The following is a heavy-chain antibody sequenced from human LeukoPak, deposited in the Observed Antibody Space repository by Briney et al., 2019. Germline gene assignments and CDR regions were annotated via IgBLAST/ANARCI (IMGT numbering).Heavy chain of an antibody. CDR1: GFTFSSYG. CDR3: AKDYSGYDFQVDY. D-gene: IGHD5-12*01. Sequence: PGGSLRLSCAASGFTFSSYGMHWVRQAPGKGLEWVAVISYDGSNKYYADSVKGRFTISRDNSKNTLYLQMNSLRGEDTAVYYCAKDYSGYDFQVDYWGQGTLVTVSS. V-gene: IGHV3-30*18. J-gene: IGHJ4*02. CDR2: ISYDGSNK.